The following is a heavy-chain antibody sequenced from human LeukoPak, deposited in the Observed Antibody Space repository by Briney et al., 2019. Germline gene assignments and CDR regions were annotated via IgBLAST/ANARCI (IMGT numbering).Heavy chain of an antibody. CDR1: GFTFSSYG. Sequence: GGSLRLSCAASGFTFSSYGMHWVRQAPGKGLEWVAVISYDGSNKYYADSVKGRFTISRDNSKNTLYLQMNSLRAEDTAVYYCAKEISGGGCSADYWGQGTLVTVSS. D-gene: IGHD3-3*01. CDR3: AKEISGGGCSADY. V-gene: IGHV3-30*18. J-gene: IGHJ4*02. CDR2: ISYDGSNK.